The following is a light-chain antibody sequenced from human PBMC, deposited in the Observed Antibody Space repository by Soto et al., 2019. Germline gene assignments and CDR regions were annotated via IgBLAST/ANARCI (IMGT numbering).Light chain of an antibody. CDR1: QSVSNN. Sequence: EIVLTQSPGTLSLSPGERATLSCRASQSVSNNYLAWYQQRPGQAPRLLIYGASNRATGIPDRFSGSGSGTDFTLTISSLQSEDFAVYYCQQYNNWPVTFGGGTKV. J-gene: IGKJ4*01. V-gene: IGKV3D-15*01. CDR2: GAS. CDR3: QQYNNWPVT.